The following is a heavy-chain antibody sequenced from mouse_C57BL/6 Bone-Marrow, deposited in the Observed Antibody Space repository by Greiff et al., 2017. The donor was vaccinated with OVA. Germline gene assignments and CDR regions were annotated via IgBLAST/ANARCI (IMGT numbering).Heavy chain of an antibody. CDR1: GFTFSDYG. J-gene: IGHJ1*03. CDR2: ISSGSSTI. V-gene: IGHV5-17*01. Sequence: EVQLVESGGGLVKPGGSLKLSCAASGFTFSDYGMHWVRQAPEKGLEWVAYISSGSSTIYYADTVKGRFTISRDNAKNTLFLQMTSLRSEDTAMYYCAREYGSPYWYFDVWGTGTTVTVSS. D-gene: IGHD1-1*01. CDR3: AREYGSPYWYFDV.